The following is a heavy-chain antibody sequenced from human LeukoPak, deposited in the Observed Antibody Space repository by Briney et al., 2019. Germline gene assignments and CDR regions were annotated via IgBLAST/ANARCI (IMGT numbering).Heavy chain of an antibody. D-gene: IGHD2-2*01. CDR2: IYTSGST. CDR3: ARDPERYQLPKYCYYGMDV. V-gene: IGHV4-61*02. J-gene: IGHJ6*02. Sequence: PSQTLSLTCTVSGGSISSGSYYWSWIRQPAGKGLEWIGRIYTSGSTNYNPSLKSRVTISVDTSKNQFSLKLSSVTAADTAVYYCARDPERYQLPKYCYYGMDVWGQGTTVTVSS. CDR1: GGSISSGSYY.